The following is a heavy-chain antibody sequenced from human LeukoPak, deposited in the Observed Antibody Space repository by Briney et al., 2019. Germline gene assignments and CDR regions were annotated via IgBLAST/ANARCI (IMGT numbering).Heavy chain of an antibody. J-gene: IGHJ3*02. D-gene: IGHD3-22*01. CDR1: GGTFSSYA. V-gene: IGHV1-69*06. Sequence: SVKVSCKASGGTFSSYAISWVRQAPGQGLEWMGGIIPIFGTANYAQKFQGRVTITADKSTSTAYMELSSLRAEDTALYYCARVHDYYDSSGSSGPDAFDIWGQGTMVTVSS. CDR3: ARVHDYYDSSGSSGPDAFDI. CDR2: IIPIFGTA.